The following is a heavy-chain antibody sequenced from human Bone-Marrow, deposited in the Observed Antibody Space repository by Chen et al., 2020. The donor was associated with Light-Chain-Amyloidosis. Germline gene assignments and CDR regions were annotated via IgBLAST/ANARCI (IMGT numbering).Heavy chain of an antibody. CDR3: AGDRGWFDP. CDR1: GLSFRSYW. J-gene: IGHJ5*02. Sequence: EVQLVESGGGLVQPGGSLRLSCAASGLSFRSYWMTWVRQVSGKGLEWVAKMKEDGSEKYYVDSLKCRFTISRDNAKNSLYLQMNNLRVEDTAVYYCAGDRGWFDPWGQGTLVTVSS. V-gene: IGHV3-7*01. CDR2: MKEDGSEK.